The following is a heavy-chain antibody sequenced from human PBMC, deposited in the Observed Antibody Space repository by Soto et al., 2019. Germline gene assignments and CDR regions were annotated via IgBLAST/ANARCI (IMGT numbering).Heavy chain of an antibody. CDR2: ISWNSDNI. V-gene: IGHV3-9*01. J-gene: IGHJ6*03. Sequence: GGSLRLSCAASGFTFDDYGMHWVRQAPGKGLEWVSGISWNSDNIGYADSVKGRFTISRDNARNSLYLQMNSLRAEDTALYFCAKVLHRGNNYFYMDVWGKGTTVTVSS. CDR3: AKVLHRGNNYFYMDV. CDR1: GFTFDDYG. D-gene: IGHD1-26*01.